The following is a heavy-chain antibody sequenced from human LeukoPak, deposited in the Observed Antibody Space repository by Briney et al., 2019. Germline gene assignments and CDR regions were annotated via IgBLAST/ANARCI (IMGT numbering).Heavy chain of an antibody. CDR3: ASPGPYDILAPSGY. V-gene: IGHV1-69*05. CDR2: IIPIFGTA. Sequence: GTSVKVSCKASGGTFSSYAISWVRQAPGQGLEWMGGIIPIFGTANYAQKFQGRVTITTDESTSTAYMELSSLRSEDTAVYYCASPGPYDILAPSGYWGQGTLVTVSS. D-gene: IGHD3-9*01. CDR1: GGTFSSYA. J-gene: IGHJ4*02.